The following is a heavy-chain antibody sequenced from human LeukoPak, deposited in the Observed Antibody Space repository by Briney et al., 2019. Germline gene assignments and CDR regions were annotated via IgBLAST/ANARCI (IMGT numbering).Heavy chain of an antibody. J-gene: IGHJ4*02. CDR2: IYSGGST. Sequence: SGGSLRLSCAASGFTVSSNYMSWVRQAPGKGLEWVSVIYSGGSTYYADSVKGRFTISRDKSKNTLYLQMNSLRAEDTAVYYCAARPPRAVAGPFDYWGQGTMASVSS. V-gene: IGHV3-66*01. D-gene: IGHD6-19*01. CDR1: GFTVSSNY. CDR3: AARPPRAVAGPFDY.